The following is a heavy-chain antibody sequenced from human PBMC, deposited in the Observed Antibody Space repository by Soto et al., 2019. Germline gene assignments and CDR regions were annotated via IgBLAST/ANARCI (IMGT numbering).Heavy chain of an antibody. J-gene: IGHJ5*02. CDR3: VGSIGAFWFDP. D-gene: IGHD5-12*01. V-gene: IGHV4-30-2*01. CDR2: IYHSGST. CDR1: GGSISSGGYS. Sequence: PSETLSLTCAVSGGSISSGGYSWSWIRQPPGKGLEWIGYIYHSGSTYYNPSLKSRVTISVDRSKNQFSLKLSSVIAADTAVYYCVGSIGAFWFDPWGQGTLVTVCS.